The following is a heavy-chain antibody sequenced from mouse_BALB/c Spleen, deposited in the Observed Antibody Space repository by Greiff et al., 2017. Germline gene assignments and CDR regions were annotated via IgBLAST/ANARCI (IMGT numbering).Heavy chain of an antibody. CDR1: GFTFSSYG. CDR2: INSNGGST. D-gene: IGHD2-3*01. CDR3: ARDIYDGYHTYFDV. J-gene: IGHJ1*01. Sequence: EVKVVESGGGLVQPGGSLKLSCAASGFTFSSYGMSWVRQTPDKRLELVATINSNGGSTYYPDSVKGRFTISRDNAKNTLYLQMSSLKSEDTAMYYCARDIYDGYHTYFDVWGAGTTVTVSS. V-gene: IGHV5-6-3*01.